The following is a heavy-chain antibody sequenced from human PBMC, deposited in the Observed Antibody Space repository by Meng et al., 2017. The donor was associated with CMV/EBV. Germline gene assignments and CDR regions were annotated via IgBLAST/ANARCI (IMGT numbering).Heavy chain of an antibody. CDR2: IRYDGSNK. Sequence: GESLKISCAASGFTFSSYGMHWVRQAPGTGLEWVAFIRYDGSNKYYADSVKGRFTISRDNSKNTLYLQMNSLRAEDTAVYYCAKDSVRGITIFGVVNLGGWFDPWGQGTLVTVSS. D-gene: IGHD3-3*01. V-gene: IGHV3-30*02. CDR1: GFTFSSYG. J-gene: IGHJ5*02. CDR3: AKDSVRGITIFGVVNLGGWFDP.